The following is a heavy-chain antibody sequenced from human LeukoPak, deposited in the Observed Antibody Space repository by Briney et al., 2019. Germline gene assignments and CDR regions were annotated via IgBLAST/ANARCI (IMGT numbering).Heavy chain of an antibody. J-gene: IGHJ3*02. Sequence: GASVKVSCKASGYTFTGYYMHWVRQAPGQGLEWMGWINPNSGGTNYAQKFQGRVTMTRDMSITTAYVELSRLTSVDTAIYYCARASYSSSWHHTAVSFDIWGQGTMVTVSS. CDR3: ARASYSSSWHHTAVSFDI. CDR2: INPNSGGT. D-gene: IGHD6-13*01. CDR1: GYTFTGYY. V-gene: IGHV1-2*02.